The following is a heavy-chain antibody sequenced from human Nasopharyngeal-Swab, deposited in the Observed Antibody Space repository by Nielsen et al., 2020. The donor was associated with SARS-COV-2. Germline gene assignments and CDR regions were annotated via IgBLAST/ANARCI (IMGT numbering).Heavy chain of an antibody. D-gene: IGHD5-18*01. Sequence: SETLSLTCAVYGGSFTGYYWSWIRQPPGKGLEWIGEINHIGSTNYNPSLKSRVTISVDTSKNQFSLKLSSVTAADTAVYYCAREDTAMGEIFDYWGQGTLVTVSS. CDR2: INHIGST. V-gene: IGHV4-34*01. CDR1: GGSFTGYY. CDR3: AREDTAMGEIFDY. J-gene: IGHJ4*02.